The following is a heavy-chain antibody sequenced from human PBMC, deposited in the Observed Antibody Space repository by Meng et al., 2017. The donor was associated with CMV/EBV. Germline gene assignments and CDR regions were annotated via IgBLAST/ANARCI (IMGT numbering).Heavy chain of an antibody. V-gene: IGHV4-34*01. J-gene: IGHJ6*02. CDR2: INHSGST. D-gene: IGHD3-3*01. CDR1: GGSFSGYY. Sequence: SETLSLTCAVYGGSFSGYYWSWIRQPPGKGLEWIGEINHSGSTNYNPSLKSRVTISVDTSKNQFSLKLSSVTAADTAVYYCARELRLLESTGWYYYGMDVWGQGTTVTVSS. CDR3: ARELRLLESTGWYYYGMDV.